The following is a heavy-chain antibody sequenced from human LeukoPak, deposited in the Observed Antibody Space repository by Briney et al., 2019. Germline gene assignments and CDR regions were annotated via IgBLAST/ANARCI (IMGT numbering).Heavy chain of an antibody. CDR2: ISGSGGST. CDR1: GFTFSSYA. J-gene: IGHJ4*02. CDR3: AKESITMVRGVISRIFDY. V-gene: IGHV3-23*01. Sequence: GGSLRLSCAASGFTFSSYAMSWVRQAPGKGLEWVSAISGSGGSTYYADSVKGRFTISRDNSKNTLYLQMNSLRAEDAAVYYCAKESITMVRGVISRIFDYWGQGTLVTVSS. D-gene: IGHD3-10*01.